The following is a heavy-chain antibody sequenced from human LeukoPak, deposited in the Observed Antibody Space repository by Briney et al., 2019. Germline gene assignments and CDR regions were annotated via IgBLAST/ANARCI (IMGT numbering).Heavy chain of an antibody. D-gene: IGHD3-10*01. CDR1: GASICSGGYS. CDR3: ARTYGSGSYGGVGLDP. V-gene: IGHV4-30-2*01. Sequence: AQTLSLTCDVSGASICSGGYSGPWIRQPGGKGLEWIGYIFHSGITYYNPSLKSRVTMSVDRSKNQFSLKLSSVTDADTAVYYCARTYGSGSYGGVGLDPWGQGTLVTVSS. CDR2: IFHSGIT. J-gene: IGHJ5*02.